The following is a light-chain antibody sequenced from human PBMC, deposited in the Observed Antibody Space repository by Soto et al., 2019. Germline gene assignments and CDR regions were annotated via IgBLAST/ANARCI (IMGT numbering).Light chain of an antibody. V-gene: IGLV2-14*02. Sequence: QSVLTQPASVSGSPGQSITISCTGTSSDVGSYDLVSWYQHHSGKAPKIIIYEVDSRPSGVSNRFSGSKSGNTASLTISGLRAEDEADYYCSSWTSRTTQVLGGGTKVTVL. CDR2: EVD. CDR3: SSWTSRTTQV. J-gene: IGLJ3*02. CDR1: SSDVGSYDL.